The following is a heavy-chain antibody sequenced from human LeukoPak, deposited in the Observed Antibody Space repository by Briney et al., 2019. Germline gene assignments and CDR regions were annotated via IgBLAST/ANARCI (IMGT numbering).Heavy chain of an antibody. D-gene: IGHD2-15*01. V-gene: IGHV4-39*07. J-gene: IGHJ4*02. CDR3: ATLGYCSGGSCYYHDY. Sequence: PSETLSLTCTVSGGSISSSSYYWGWIRQPPGKGLEWIGEIYHSGSTNYNPSLKSRVTISVDKSKNQFSLKLSSVTAADTAVYYCATLGYCSGGSCYYHDYWGQGTLVTVSS. CDR2: IYHSGST. CDR1: GGSISSSSYY.